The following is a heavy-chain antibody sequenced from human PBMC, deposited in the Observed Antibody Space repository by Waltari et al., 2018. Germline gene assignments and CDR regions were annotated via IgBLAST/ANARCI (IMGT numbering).Heavy chain of an antibody. CDR3: ARKWDSA. V-gene: IGHV3-48*03. D-gene: IGHD1-26*01. CDR1: GITFSGYE. CDR2: ISSSGSTV. Sequence: EVQLVESGGGLVQPGGSLRLSCAASGITFSGYEMTWVRQDPGKGLECVPYISSSGSTVYYADSVKGRFTISRDNAKSSLYLQMTSLRVEDTAVYYCARKWDSAWRQGTLVTVSS. J-gene: IGHJ4*02.